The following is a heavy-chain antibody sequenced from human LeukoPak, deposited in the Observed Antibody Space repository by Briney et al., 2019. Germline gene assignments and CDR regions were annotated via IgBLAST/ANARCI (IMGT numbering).Heavy chain of an antibody. J-gene: IGHJ5*02. CDR3: ATDGAGFDT. CDR2: INSDGSST. Sequence: SGGSLRLSCAASGFTFSSYWMHWVRHAPGKGLVWVSRINSDGSSTSYADSVKGRFTISRDNAKKSLYLEMNNLRAEDTAVYYCATDGAGFDTWGQGVLVTVSS. CDR1: GFTFSSYW. V-gene: IGHV3-74*01.